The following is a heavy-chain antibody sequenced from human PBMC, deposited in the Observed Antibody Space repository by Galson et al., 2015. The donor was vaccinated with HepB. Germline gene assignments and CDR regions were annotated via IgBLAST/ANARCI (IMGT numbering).Heavy chain of an antibody. J-gene: IGHJ5*02. V-gene: IGHV1-18*01. CDR2: ISPYNRET. CDR3: ARGAVVEVVGGTQNNRFDP. Sequence: SVKVSCKGSGYTFSSYSITWVRQAPGQGLEWMGWISPYNRETHFARKFQGRVTLTTDTLTTTAYMELRSLRSDDTAVYYCARGAVVEVVGGTQNNRFDPWGQGTLVTVSS. D-gene: IGHD2-15*01. CDR1: GYTFSSYS.